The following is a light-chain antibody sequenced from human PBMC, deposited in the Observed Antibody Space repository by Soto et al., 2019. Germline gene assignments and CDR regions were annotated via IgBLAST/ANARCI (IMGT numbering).Light chain of an antibody. CDR3: QQYYSTPLT. V-gene: IGKV4-1*01. Sequence: DIVMTQSPDSLALSLGERATINCKSSQSVLYSSNNRNYLAWYQQKPRQPPRLLIYWAYTRESGVPARFSGSGSGTDFTLTINGLQAEDVAVYYCQQYYSTPLTFGGGTKVEIK. J-gene: IGKJ4*01. CDR2: WAY. CDR1: QSVLYSSNNRNY.